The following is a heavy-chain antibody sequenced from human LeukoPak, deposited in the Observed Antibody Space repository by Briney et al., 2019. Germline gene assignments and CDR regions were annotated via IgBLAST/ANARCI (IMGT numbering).Heavy chain of an antibody. CDR1: GFTFSSYA. CDR2: ISGTGDST. Sequence: GGSLRLSCAASGFTFSSYAMSWVRQAPGKGLEWVSGISGTGDSTYYAYSVKGRFTNSRDNSKNTLYLQMNSLRAEDTAVYYCAKMPVSYSSGWSTFDYWGQGNLVTVSS. J-gene: IGHJ4*02. CDR3: AKMPVSYSSGWSTFDY. V-gene: IGHV3-23*01. D-gene: IGHD6-19*01.